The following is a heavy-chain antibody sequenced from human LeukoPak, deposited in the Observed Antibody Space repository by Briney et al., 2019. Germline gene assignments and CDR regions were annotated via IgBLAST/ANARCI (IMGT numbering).Heavy chain of an antibody. Sequence: SETLSLTCTVSGGSISSYYWSWIRQPPGKGVEWIGYIYYSGSTNYNPSLKSRVTISVDTSKNQFSLKLGSVTAADTAVYYCARVNDYGDSKIDYWGQGTLVTVSS. CDR3: ARVNDYGDSKIDY. V-gene: IGHV4-59*01. CDR1: GGSISSYY. D-gene: IGHD4-17*01. J-gene: IGHJ4*02. CDR2: IYYSGST.